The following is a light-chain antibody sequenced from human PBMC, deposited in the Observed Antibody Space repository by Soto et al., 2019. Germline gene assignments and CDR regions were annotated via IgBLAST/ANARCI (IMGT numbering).Light chain of an antibody. J-gene: IGKJ4*01. Sequence: ETVLTQSPGSLSLSPGERATLSCRASQSVSSSYLAWYQQKSGQAPRLLIYGASSTATGIPDRFSGSGSGTDFTLTISSLEPEDFAVYYCQQYGSSPLTFGGGTKVEIK. CDR1: QSVSSSY. V-gene: IGKV3-20*01. CDR2: GAS. CDR3: QQYGSSPLT.